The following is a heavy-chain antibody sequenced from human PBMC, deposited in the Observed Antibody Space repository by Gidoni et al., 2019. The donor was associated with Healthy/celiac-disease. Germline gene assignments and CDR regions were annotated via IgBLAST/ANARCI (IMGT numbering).Heavy chain of an antibody. CDR3: ARRLYWYFDL. CDR1: GGSISSYY. V-gene: IGHV4-59*08. CDR2: IYYSGST. Sequence: QVQLQESGPGLVKPSDTLSLTCTVSGGSISSYYWSWIRQPPGKGLEWIGYIYYSGSTNYNPSLKSRVTISVDTSKNQFSLKLSSVTAADTAVYYCARRLYWYFDLWGRGTLVTVSS. J-gene: IGHJ2*01.